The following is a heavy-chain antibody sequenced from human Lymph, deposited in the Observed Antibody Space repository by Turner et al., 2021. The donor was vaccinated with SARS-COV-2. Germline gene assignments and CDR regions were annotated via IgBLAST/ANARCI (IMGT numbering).Heavy chain of an antibody. CDR2: INWSGGSI. D-gene: IGHD1-26*01. CDR3: AKDLAGTYYSSFDY. V-gene: IGHV3-9*01. CDR1: GFTFYDYA. Sequence: EVQLVESGGGLVQPGSSLRLPCAASGFTFYDYAMHWVRQAPGKGLEWVSGINWSGGSIAYADSVKGRFTISRDNPKNSLYLQMNSLRAEDTAFYYCAKDLAGTYYSSFDYWGQGTLVTVSS. J-gene: IGHJ4*02.